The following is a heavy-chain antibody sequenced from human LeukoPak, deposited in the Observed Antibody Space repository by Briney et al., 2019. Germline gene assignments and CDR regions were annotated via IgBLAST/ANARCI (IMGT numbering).Heavy chain of an antibody. CDR1: GYRFGDYW. V-gene: IGHV5-51*01. CDR2: IYPDDSDT. CDR3: GRRTGLRTFDP. Sequence: GESLKISCKGSGYRFGDYWIVWVRQMPGKGLEWMGVIYPDDSDTRYSPSFQGQVTISADKSISTAYLQWSSLKASDTAMYYCGRRTGLRTFDPWGQGTLLTVSS. J-gene: IGHJ5*02. D-gene: IGHD3/OR15-3a*01.